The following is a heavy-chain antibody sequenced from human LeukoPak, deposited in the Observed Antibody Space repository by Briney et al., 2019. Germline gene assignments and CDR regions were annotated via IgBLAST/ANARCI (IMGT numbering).Heavy chain of an antibody. J-gene: IGHJ3*02. CDR3: ARAGVRIAAVSAQAFDI. CDR1: GYTFTIYN. D-gene: IGHD6-13*01. V-gene: IGHV1-46*01. Sequence: ASVTVSCKSSGYTFTIYNMHWVRQPPGQGLEWMGIINPSGGSTSYAQKFKGRVTMTRDMPTSTVYMELSSLRSEDTAVYYCARAGVRIAAVSAQAFDIWGQGTMVTVSS. CDR2: INPSGGST.